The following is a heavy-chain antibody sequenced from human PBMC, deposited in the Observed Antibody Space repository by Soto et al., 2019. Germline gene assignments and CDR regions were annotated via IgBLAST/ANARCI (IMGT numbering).Heavy chain of an antibody. CDR3: ARDYSSSTSCYVDVDYYYYGMDV. Sequence: QVQLVQSGAEVKKPGSSVKVSCKASGGTFSSYAISWVRQAPGQGLEWMGGIIPIFGTANYAQKFQGRVTITADESTSTAYMELSSLRSEDTAVYYCARDYSSSTSCYVDVDYYYYGMDVWGQGTTVTVSS. V-gene: IGHV1-69*01. D-gene: IGHD2-2*01. J-gene: IGHJ6*02. CDR1: GGTFSSYA. CDR2: IIPIFGTA.